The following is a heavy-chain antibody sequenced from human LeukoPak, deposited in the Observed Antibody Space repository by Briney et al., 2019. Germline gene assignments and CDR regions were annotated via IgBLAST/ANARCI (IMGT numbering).Heavy chain of an antibody. Sequence: GGSLRLSCAASGFTFSSYSMHWVRQAPGKGLEWVALIWYDGSNKYYTDSVKGRLTISRDNSKNTLYLQVNSLRAEDTAIYYCAREGPRGNSQFDYWGQGTLVTVSS. J-gene: IGHJ4*02. D-gene: IGHD2/OR15-2a*01. CDR2: IWYDGSNK. CDR1: GFTFSSYS. CDR3: AREGPRGNSQFDY. V-gene: IGHV3-33*01.